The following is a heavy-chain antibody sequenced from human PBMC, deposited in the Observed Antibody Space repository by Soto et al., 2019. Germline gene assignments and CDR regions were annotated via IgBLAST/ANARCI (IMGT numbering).Heavy chain of an antibody. Sequence: SETLSLTCAVYGGSFSGYYWSWIRQPPGKGLEWIGEINHSGSTNYNPSLKSRVTISVDTSKNQFSLKLSSVTAADTAVYYCARALFRQRYYFDYWGQGTLVTVSS. D-gene: IGHD3-16*01. CDR3: ARALFRQRYYFDY. V-gene: IGHV4-34*01. CDR1: GGSFSGYY. CDR2: INHSGST. J-gene: IGHJ4*02.